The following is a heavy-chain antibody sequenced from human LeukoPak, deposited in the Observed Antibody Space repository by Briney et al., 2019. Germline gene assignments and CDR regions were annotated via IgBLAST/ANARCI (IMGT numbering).Heavy chain of an antibody. CDR1: GFTFSTYW. D-gene: IGHD3-10*01. Sequence: GGSLRLSCAASGFTFSTYWMHWVRQAPGKGLVWVSRIKSDGSATTYADFVRGRFTVSRDNAKNTLYLQMSSLRAEDTAMYFCARVGGRGSIGGDCWGQGTLVTVSS. J-gene: IGHJ4*02. CDR2: IKSDGSAT. CDR3: ARVGGRGSIGGDC. V-gene: IGHV3-74*03.